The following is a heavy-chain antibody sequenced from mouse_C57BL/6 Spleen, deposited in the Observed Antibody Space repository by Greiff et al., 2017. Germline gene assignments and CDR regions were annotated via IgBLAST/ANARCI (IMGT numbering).Heavy chain of an antibody. CDR1: GYTFTAYN. CDR2: INLNNGGT. Sequence: DVKLVESGPALVKPGASVKIPCKASGYTFTAYNIDWVKQSHGKSLEWIGDINLNNGGTIYNQKFKGKATLTVDKSSNTPYIELRILTSEDTAVYYCARNLFNYYGRSYDSFDYWGQGTTLTVSS. V-gene: IGHV1-18*01. CDR3: ARNLFNYYGRSYDSFDY. D-gene: IGHD1-1*01. J-gene: IGHJ2*01.